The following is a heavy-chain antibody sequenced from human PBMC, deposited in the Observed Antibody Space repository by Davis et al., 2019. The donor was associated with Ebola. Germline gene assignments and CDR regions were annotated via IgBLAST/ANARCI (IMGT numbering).Heavy chain of an antibody. CDR2: IKQDGSEK. D-gene: IGHD6-19*01. J-gene: IGHJ4*02. CDR1: GGSISSYY. Sequence: ETLSLTCTVSGGSISSYYWSWVRQAPGKGLEWVANIKQDGSEKYYVDSVKGRFTISRDNAKNSLYLQMNSLRAEDTAVYYCARQRWLPRVRYYFDYWGQGTLVTVSS. V-gene: IGHV3-7*03. CDR3: ARQRWLPRVRYYFDY.